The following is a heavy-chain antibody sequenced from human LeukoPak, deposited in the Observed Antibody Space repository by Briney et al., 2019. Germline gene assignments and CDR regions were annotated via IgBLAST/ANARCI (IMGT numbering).Heavy chain of an antibody. V-gene: IGHV1-8*01. J-gene: IGHJ6*03. CDR1: VCTFTNFD. CDR3: ARGPQWRGDSYYMDV. D-gene: IGHD6-19*01. Sequence: ASVTVSFKGSVCTFTNFDINWVRQATGQGLEWMGWMNPNSGNTGSAQKLQGRVTMTMNTSISTAYIELSSLRSEDTAVYYCARGPQWRGDSYYMDVWGRGTTVTVSS. CDR2: MNPNSGNT.